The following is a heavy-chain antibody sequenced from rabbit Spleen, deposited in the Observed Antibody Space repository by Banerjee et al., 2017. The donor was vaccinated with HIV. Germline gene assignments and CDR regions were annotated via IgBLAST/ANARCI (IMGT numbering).Heavy chain of an antibody. CDR1: GFSFSEKEV. CDR2: INTATGKG. D-gene: IGHD1-1*01. V-gene: IGHV1S45*01. Sequence: QEQLVESGGGLVQPEGSLTLTCTASGFSFSEKEVMCWVRQAPGKGLEWIACINTATGKGVYATWAKGRFTISRTSSTTVTLQMTSLTAADTATYFCARDLTSVIGWNFYLWGQGTLVTVS. J-gene: IGHJ4*01. CDR3: ARDLTSVIGWNFYL.